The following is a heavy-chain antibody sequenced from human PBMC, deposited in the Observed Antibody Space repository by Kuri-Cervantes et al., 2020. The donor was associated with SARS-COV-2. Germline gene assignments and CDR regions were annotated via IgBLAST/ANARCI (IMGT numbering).Heavy chain of an antibody. CDR3: ASELMYYFDY. D-gene: IGHD3-10*02. Sequence: LSLTCAASGFTFSSYGMHWVRQAPGKGLEWVAVISYDGSNKYYADSVKGRFTISRDNSKNTLYLQMNGLRAEDTAVYYCASELMYYFDYWGQGTLVTVSS. J-gene: IGHJ4*02. CDR1: GFTFSSYG. CDR2: ISYDGSNK. V-gene: IGHV3-30*03.